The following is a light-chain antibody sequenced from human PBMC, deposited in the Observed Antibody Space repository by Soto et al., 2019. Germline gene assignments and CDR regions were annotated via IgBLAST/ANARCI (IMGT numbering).Light chain of an antibody. V-gene: IGKV1-39*01. CDR3: QQSYSTPPT. Sequence: DIHMTQSPSSLSASVGDRVTITCLASQSISSYLNWYQQKPGKAPKLLIYAASSLQSGVPSRFCGSGSGTDFTLTISSLQPEDFATYYCQQSYSTPPTFGQGTTVDIK. CDR2: AAS. CDR1: QSISSY. J-gene: IGKJ1*01.